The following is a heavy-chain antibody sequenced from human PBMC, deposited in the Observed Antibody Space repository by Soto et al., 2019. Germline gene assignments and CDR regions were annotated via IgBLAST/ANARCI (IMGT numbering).Heavy chain of an antibody. CDR2: IYYSGST. J-gene: IGHJ4*02. CDR3: NSLRAEDTAVYYCAKARAQYYDFWSGYPVDY. Sequence: PSETLSLTCTVSGGSISSYYWSWIRQSPGKGLEWIGYIYYSGSTKYNPSLKSRVTISVDTSKNQFSLKLSSVSSALTLYLQMNSLRAEDTAVYYCAKARAQYYDFWSGYPVDYWGQGTLVTVSS. V-gene: IGHV4-59*01. CDR1: GGSISSYY. D-gene: IGHD3-3*01.